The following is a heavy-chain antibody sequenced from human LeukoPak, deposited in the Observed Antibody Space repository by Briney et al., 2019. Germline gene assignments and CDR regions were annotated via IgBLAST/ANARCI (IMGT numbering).Heavy chain of an antibody. D-gene: IGHD6-19*01. J-gene: IGHJ4*02. V-gene: IGHV3-30*03. CDR3: GGGWYFFDH. CDR1: GFSFSTYG. CDR2: ISYDGNNK. Sequence: GRSLRLSCAPSGFSFSTYGMHWVRQAPGKGLEWVAVISYDGNNKYYADSVKGRFSISRDNSKSTLYLQMNSRRAEDTAVYYCGGGWYFFDHWGEGTLVTVSS.